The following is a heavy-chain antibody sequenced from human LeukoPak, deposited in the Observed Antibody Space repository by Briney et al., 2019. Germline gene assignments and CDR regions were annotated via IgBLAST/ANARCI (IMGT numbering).Heavy chain of an antibody. CDR3: ARSHVSCYDY. Sequence: PGGSLRLSCAASGFTFSSYSMNWVRQAPGKGLEWVSSISSSSSYIYYADPVKGRFTISRDNAKNSLYLQMNSLRAEDTAVYYCARSHVSCYDYWGQGTLATVSS. J-gene: IGHJ4*02. V-gene: IGHV3-21*01. CDR1: GFTFSSYS. D-gene: IGHD2-2*01. CDR2: ISSSSSYI.